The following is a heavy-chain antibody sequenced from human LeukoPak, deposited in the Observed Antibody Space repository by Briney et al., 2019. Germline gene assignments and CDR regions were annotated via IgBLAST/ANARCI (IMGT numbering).Heavy chain of an antibody. V-gene: IGHV7-4-1*02. CDR1: GYTFSSYP. CDR3: AREYCSGGSCYSYYYYMDV. Sequence: GASVKVSCKASGYTFSSYPMNWVRQAPGQGLEWMGWINTNTGNPTYAQGFTGRFVFSLDTSVSTAYLQISSLKAEDTAVYYCAREYCSGGSCYSYYYYMDVWGKGTTVTVSS. J-gene: IGHJ6*03. CDR2: INTNTGNP. D-gene: IGHD2-15*01.